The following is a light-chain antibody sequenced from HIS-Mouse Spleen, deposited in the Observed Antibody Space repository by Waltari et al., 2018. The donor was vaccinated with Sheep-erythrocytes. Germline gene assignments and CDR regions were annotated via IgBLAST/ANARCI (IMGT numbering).Light chain of an antibody. CDR1: SSDVGGYNY. J-gene: IGLJ1*01. V-gene: IGLV2-11*01. Sequence: QSALTQPRSVSGSPGQSVTISCTGTSSDVGGYNYVSWYQQYPGKAPKLMIYDVSKQPSGVPGRFSGSKSGNTASLPIAGLQAEDEADYYCCSYAGSYNHVFATGTKVTVL. CDR3: CSYAGSYNHV. CDR2: DVS.